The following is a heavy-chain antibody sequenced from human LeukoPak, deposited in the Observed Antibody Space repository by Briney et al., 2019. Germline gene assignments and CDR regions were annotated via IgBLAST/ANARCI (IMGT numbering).Heavy chain of an antibody. CDR3: ARDNYDSGDYYFDY. J-gene: IGHJ4*02. D-gene: IGHD4-17*01. Sequence: PGGSLRLSCAASGFSFSNYGMNWVRQAPGKGLEWVSFISSGARPIYYADSVRGRFSISRDNAKNSLYLQMNSLRAEDTAVYYCARDNYDSGDYYFDYWGQGTLVTVSS. CDR1: GFSFSNYG. CDR2: ISSGARPI. V-gene: IGHV3-21*01.